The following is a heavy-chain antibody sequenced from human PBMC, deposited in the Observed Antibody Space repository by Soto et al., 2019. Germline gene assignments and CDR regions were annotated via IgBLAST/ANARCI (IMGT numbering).Heavy chain of an antibody. CDR1: GFTFSSYA. J-gene: IGHJ4*02. Sequence: QVQLVESGGGVVQPGRSLRLSCAASGFTFSSYAMHWVRQAPGKGLEWVAVISYDGSNKYYADSVKGRFTISRDNSKNTLDLQMNSLRAEDTAVYYCAKPYSRSYYEPYYFDYWGQGTLVTVSS. CDR2: ISYDGSNK. CDR3: AKPYSRSYYEPYYFDY. D-gene: IGHD1-26*01. V-gene: IGHV3-30-3*02.